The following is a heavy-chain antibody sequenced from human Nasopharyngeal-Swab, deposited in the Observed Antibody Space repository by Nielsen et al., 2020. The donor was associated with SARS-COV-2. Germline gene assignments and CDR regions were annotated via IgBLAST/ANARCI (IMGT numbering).Heavy chain of an antibody. CDR2: INHSGST. Sequence: GSLRLSCTVSGGSISSSSYYWSWIRQPPGKGLEWIGEINHSGSTNYNPSLKSRVTISVDTSKNQFSLKLSSVTAADTAVYYCARGLDCSGGSCSPRGMDVWGQGTTVTVSS. D-gene: IGHD2-15*01. CDR3: ARGLDCSGGSCSPRGMDV. J-gene: IGHJ6*02. CDR1: GGSISSSSYY. V-gene: IGHV4-39*07.